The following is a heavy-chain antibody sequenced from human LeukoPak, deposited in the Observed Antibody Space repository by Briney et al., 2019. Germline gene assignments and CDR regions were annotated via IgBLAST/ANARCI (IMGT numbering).Heavy chain of an antibody. D-gene: IGHD3-9*01. CDR3: ARGYVLRYFAWFDP. V-gene: IGHV4-34*01. Sequence: PSETLSLTCAVYGGSFSAYYWSWIRQPPGKGLEWIWEINHSGSTNYNPSLKSRVTISVDTSKNQFSLKLSSVTAADTAVYYCARGYVLRYFAWFDPWGQGTLVTVSS. CDR1: GGSFSAYY. CDR2: INHSGST. J-gene: IGHJ5*02.